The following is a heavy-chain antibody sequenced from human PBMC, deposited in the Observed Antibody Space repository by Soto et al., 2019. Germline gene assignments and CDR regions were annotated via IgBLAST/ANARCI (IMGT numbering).Heavy chain of an antibody. CDR2: IIPMFGTA. Sequence: SVKDSWKAFGGTFSKYAMGRVRQAPGQGLEWMGGIIPMFGTANYAQKFQGRVTTTADKPTSTAYMELSSLRSEDPAVYYCASRNSGSYFDDFDIWGQGTMASVSS. D-gene: IGHD1-26*01. V-gene: IGHV1-69*06. CDR3: ASRNSGSYFDDFDI. CDR1: GGTFSKYA. J-gene: IGHJ3*02.